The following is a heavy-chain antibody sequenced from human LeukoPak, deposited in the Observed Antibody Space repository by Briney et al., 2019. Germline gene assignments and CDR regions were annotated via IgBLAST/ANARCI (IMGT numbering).Heavy chain of an antibody. Sequence: PGGSLRLSCAASGFTFSSYGMHWVRQAPGKGLEWVAVIPHDGSNKYYADSVKGRFTISRDNSKNTLYLQMNSLRAEDTAVYYCAKDLVAVAGSYYYGMDVWGQGTTVTVSS. CDR1: GFTFSSYG. D-gene: IGHD6-19*01. V-gene: IGHV3-30*18. CDR3: AKDLVAVAGSYYYGMDV. CDR2: IPHDGSNK. J-gene: IGHJ6*02.